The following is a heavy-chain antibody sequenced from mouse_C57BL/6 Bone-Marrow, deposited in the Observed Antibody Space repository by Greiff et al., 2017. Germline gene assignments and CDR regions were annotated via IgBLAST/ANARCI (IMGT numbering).Heavy chain of an antibody. CDR3: TRGGLRNYAMDY. CDR1: GFTFSSYA. V-gene: IGHV5-9-1*02. D-gene: IGHD1-1*01. J-gene: IGHJ4*01. CDR2: ISSGGDYI. Sequence: DVMLVESGEGLVKPGGSLKLSCAASGFTFSSYAMSWVRQTPEKRLEWVAYISSGGDYIYYADTVKGRCTISRDNARNTLYLQMSRLKSEDTAMYYCTRGGLRNYAMDYWGQGTSVTVSS.